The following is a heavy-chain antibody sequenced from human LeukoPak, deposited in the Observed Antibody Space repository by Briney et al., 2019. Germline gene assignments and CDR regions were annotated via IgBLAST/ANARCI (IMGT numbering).Heavy chain of an antibody. J-gene: IGHJ3*02. CDR3: VKDVLFAVGDAFDI. Sequence: PGGSLRLSCTASGFTFSRNGMHWVRQAPGKRLEWVAFIKRDESEKWYLNSVRGRFTISRDNSKNTLYLHMNSLSAEDTAVYYCVKDVLFAVGDAFDIWGQGTMVTVSS. CDR1: GFTFSRNG. CDR2: IKRDESEK. D-gene: IGHD3-10*02. V-gene: IGHV3-30*02.